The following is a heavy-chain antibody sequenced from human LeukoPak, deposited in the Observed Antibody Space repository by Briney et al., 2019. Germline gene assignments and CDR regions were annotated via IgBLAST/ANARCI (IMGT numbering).Heavy chain of an antibody. Sequence: SETLSLTCTVSGGSISSYYWSWIRQPPGKGLEWIGYIYYSESTNYNPSLKSRVTISVDTSKNQFSLKLSSVTAADTAVYYCARSSGYYLVDYWGQGTLVTVSS. J-gene: IGHJ4*02. CDR1: GGSISSYY. D-gene: IGHD3-22*01. CDR3: ARSSGYYLVDY. V-gene: IGHV4-59*08. CDR2: IYYSEST.